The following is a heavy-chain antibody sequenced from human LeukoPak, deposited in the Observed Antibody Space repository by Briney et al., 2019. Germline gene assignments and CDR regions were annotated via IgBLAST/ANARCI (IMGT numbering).Heavy chain of an antibody. Sequence: GGSLRLSCAASGFTFSSYGMHWVRQAPGKGLEWVAVISYDGSNKYYADSVKGRFTISRDNSKNTLYLQMNSLRAEDTAVYYCGNHDYSDYYGGQGTLVTVSA. D-gene: IGHD4-11*01. J-gene: IGHJ4*02. V-gene: IGHV3-30*03. CDR2: ISYDGSNK. CDR3: GNHDYSDYY. CDR1: GFTFSSYG.